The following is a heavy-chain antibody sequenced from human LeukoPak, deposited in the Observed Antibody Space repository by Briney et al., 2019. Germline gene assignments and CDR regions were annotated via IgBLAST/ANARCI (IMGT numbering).Heavy chain of an antibody. CDR1: GGSISSNNYY. Sequence: SETLSLTCTVSGGSISSNNYYWGWIRQPPGKGLEWIGSFYYSGSTYYSPSLKSRVTISVDTSKKQFSLKLSSVTAADTAVYYCATRIAAAGNYFDYWGQGTLVTVSS. V-gene: IGHV4-39*01. CDR3: ATRIAAAGNYFDY. J-gene: IGHJ4*02. CDR2: FYYSGST. D-gene: IGHD6-13*01.